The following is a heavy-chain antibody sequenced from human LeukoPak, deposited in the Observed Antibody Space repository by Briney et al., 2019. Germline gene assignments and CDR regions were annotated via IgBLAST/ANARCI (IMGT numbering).Heavy chain of an antibody. V-gene: IGHV4-39*01. CDR3: ARHTYDSNGFLFDY. D-gene: IGHD3-22*01. CDR1: GGSISGSSYY. CDR2: IYYSGST. J-gene: IGHJ4*02. Sequence: SETLSLTCTVSGGSISGSSYYWGWIRQPPGKGLEWIGSIYYSGSTYYNPSLKSRVTISVDTSKNQFSLKLSSVTAADTAVYYCARHTYDSNGFLFDYWGQGTLVTVSS.